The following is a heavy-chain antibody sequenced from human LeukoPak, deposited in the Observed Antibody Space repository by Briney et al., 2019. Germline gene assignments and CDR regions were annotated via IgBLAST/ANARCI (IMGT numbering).Heavy chain of an antibody. J-gene: IGHJ4*02. CDR1: GYTFTSYD. V-gene: IGHV1-18*01. CDR2: ISPYNGNT. Sequence: ASVKVSSKASGYTFTSYDINWVRQAPGQGLEWMGWISPYNGNTNSVQNLQGRVTMTTDTSTSTVYMELRSLRSDDTAVYYCARGAFGDYGFVDYWGQGTLVTVSS. CDR3: ARGAFGDYGFVDY. D-gene: IGHD4-17*01.